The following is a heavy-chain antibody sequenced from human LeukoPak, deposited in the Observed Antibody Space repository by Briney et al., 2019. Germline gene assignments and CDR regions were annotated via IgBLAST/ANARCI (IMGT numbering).Heavy chain of an antibody. CDR3: ARSGYGLTGNYDFYYGMDV. D-gene: IGHD5-12*01. CDR2: VSYDGSNK. J-gene: IGHJ6*02. Sequence: GGSLRLSCAASLFTFSTYLHWVRQAPGKGLEWVAVVSYDGSNKYYADSVKGRFTISRDNSKNTLDLQMNSLRAEDTAVYYCARSGYGLTGNYDFYYGMDVWGQGTTVTVSS. CDR1: LFTFSTY. V-gene: IGHV3-30*04.